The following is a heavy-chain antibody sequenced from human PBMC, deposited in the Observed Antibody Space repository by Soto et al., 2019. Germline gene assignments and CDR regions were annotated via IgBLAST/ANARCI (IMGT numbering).Heavy chain of an antibody. V-gene: IGHV1-69*06. CDR1: GGTISTNV. CDR2: IMPIFAAP. Sequence: QVQLMQSGAEVKKPGSSVKVSCKASGGTISTNVISWVRQAPGQGLEWMGEIMPIFAAPNNAQKFQGRLTITADTSTTTVYMELRSLTSEDTAVYFCATGARYCSGGSCYPDDWGQGTLVIVSP. J-gene: IGHJ4*02. D-gene: IGHD2-15*01. CDR3: ATGARYCSGGSCYPDD.